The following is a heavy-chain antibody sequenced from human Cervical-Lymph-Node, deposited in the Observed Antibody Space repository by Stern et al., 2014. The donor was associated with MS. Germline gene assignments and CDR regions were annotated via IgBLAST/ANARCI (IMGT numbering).Heavy chain of an antibody. V-gene: IGHV3-21*01. CDR2: ISSSSSYI. Sequence: MQLVESGGGQVKPGGSLRLSCAASGFTFSSYSMNWVRQAPRKGLEWVSSISSSSSYIYYADSAKGRFTISRDDAKNSLYLQMNSLRAEDTAVYYCARGTTVTTNYYYGMDVWGQGTTVTVSS. D-gene: IGHD4-17*01. CDR3: ARGTTVTTNYYYGMDV. CDR1: GFTFSSYS. J-gene: IGHJ6*02.